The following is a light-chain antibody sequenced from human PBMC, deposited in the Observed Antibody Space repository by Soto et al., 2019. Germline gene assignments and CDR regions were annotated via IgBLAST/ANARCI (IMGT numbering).Light chain of an antibody. CDR1: QSVSSN. CDR2: GEY. CDR3: QKYNNWQLT. Sequence: EIVMTQSPATLSVYPVERATLSCRASQSVSSNLAWHQQRHGQAPRILIYGEYTRATGVTARFSGGGSGTEFTPTITSMQSEDFAVYWCQKYNNWQLTVGTGKRLEIK. V-gene: IGKV3D-15*01. J-gene: IGKJ5*01.